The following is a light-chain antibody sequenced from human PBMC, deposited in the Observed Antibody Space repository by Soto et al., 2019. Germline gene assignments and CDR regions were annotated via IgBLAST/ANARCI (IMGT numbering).Light chain of an antibody. CDR3: SSYTSSSTPLV. CDR2: EVT. CDR1: SSDVGGYNY. Sequence: QSALTQPASVSGSPGQSITISCTGTSSDVGGYNYVSWYQQHPGKAPKLMIYEVTNRPSGVSNRFSGSKSGNTASLTISGLQDEDEADYYFSSYTSSSTPLVFGGGTKLTVL. V-gene: IGLV2-14*01. J-gene: IGLJ3*02.